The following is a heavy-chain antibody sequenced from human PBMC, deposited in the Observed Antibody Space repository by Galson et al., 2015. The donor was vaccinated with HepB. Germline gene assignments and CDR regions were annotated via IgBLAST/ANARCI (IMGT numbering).Heavy chain of an antibody. J-gene: IGHJ4*02. CDR3: ARVKDYDFWSGYRPSSFDY. CDR1: GYTFTSYA. D-gene: IGHD3-3*01. V-gene: IGHV1-3*01. CDR2: INAGNGNT. Sequence: SVKVSCKASGYTFTSYAMHWVRQAPGQRLEWMGWINAGNGNTKYSQKFQGRVTITRDTSASTAYMELSSLRSEDTAVYYCARVKDYDFWSGYRPSSFDYWGQGTLVTVSS.